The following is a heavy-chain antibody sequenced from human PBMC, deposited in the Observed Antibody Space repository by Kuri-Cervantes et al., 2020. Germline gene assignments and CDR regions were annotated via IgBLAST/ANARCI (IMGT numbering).Heavy chain of an antibody. V-gene: IGHV2-5*01. CDR3: AHRRGGYFDF. D-gene: IGHD3-16*01. CDR1: GFSLSPSGVG. J-gene: IGHJ4*02. CDR2: IYWNDDE. Sequence: SGPTLVKSTQTLTLICTFYGFSLSPSGVGVGWIRQPPGKALEWLALIYWNDDERYSPSLKSRLNITKDTSNNQVVITMTNMDPADTATYYCAHRRGGYFDFWGQGILVTVSS.